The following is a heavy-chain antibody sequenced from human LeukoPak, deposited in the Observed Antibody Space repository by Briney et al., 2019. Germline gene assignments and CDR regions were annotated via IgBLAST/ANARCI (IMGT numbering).Heavy chain of an antibody. Sequence: ASVKVSCKVSGYTLTELSMHWVRQAPGKGLEWMGGFDPEDGETIYAQKFQGRVTMTEDTSTDTAYMELSSLRSEDTAVYYCATPQPKNYYDTSGYYYDSDYWGQGTLVTVSS. CDR1: GYTLTELS. V-gene: IGHV1-24*01. CDR2: FDPEDGET. CDR3: ATPQPKNYYDTSGYYYDSDY. J-gene: IGHJ4*02. D-gene: IGHD3-22*01.